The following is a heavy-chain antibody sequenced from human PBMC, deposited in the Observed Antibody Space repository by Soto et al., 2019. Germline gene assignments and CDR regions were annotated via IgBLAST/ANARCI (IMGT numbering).Heavy chain of an antibody. CDR1: GYTFTSYG. D-gene: IGHD3-3*01. J-gene: IGHJ6*03. CDR2: ISAYNGNT. CDR3: ARDQPYYDFWSGSSYYYYMDV. Sequence: ASVKVSCKASGYTFTSYGISWVRQAPGQGLEWMGWISAYNGNTNYAQKLQGRVTMTTDTSTSTAYMELRSLRSDDTAVYYCARDQPYYDFWSGSSYYYYMDVWGKGTTVTVSS. V-gene: IGHV1-18*01.